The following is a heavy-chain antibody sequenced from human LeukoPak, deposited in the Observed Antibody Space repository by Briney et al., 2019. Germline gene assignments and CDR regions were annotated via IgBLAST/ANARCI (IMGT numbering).Heavy chain of an antibody. CDR3: AKLYSSSWYYFDY. Sequence: GGSLRLSCAASGFTFRNYAMSWVRQAPGKGLEWVSVISGISTTYYADSVKGRFTISRDNSKNTLYLQMNSLRAEDTAVYYCAKLYSSSWYYFDYWGQGTLVTVSS. D-gene: IGHD6-13*01. J-gene: IGHJ4*02. CDR2: ISGISTT. V-gene: IGHV3-23*01. CDR1: GFTFRNYA.